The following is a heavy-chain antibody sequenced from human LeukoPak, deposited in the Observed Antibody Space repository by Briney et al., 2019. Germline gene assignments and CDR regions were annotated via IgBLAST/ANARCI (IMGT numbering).Heavy chain of an antibody. Sequence: NPSETLSLTCAVSDYSISSGYYWGWIRQPPGKGLEWIGSIYHSGSTYYNPSLKSRVTISVDTSKNQFSLKLSSVTAADTAVYFCARIPDSEAWFDPWGQGTLVTVSS. CDR2: IYHSGST. J-gene: IGHJ5*02. D-gene: IGHD1-26*01. CDR1: DYSISSGYY. V-gene: IGHV4-38-2*01. CDR3: ARIPDSEAWFDP.